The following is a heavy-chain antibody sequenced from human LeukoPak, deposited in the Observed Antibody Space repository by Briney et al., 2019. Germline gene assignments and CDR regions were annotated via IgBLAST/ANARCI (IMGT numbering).Heavy chain of an antibody. V-gene: IGHV5-51*01. CDR1: GYSFTDYG. CDR3: ARRVRGTGSYYYYCYMDV. J-gene: IGHJ6*03. D-gene: IGHD1-26*01. CDR2: IYPGDSDT. Sequence: GESLKISCKGSGYSFTDYGINWVRQMPGKGLEWMGIIYPGDSDTTYSPSFQGQVTMSADKSISTAYLQWSSLKASDTAMYYCARRVRGTGSYYYYCYMDVWGKGTTVTVSS.